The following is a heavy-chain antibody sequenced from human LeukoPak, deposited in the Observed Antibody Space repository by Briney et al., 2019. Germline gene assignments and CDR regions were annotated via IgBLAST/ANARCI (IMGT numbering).Heavy chain of an antibody. CDR1: GFTFSSHL. J-gene: IGHJ4*02. V-gene: IGHV3-74*01. Sequence: PGGSLRLSCEASGFTFSSHLMHWVRQAPGKGLVWVSRISTDGSTTIYADSVKGRFTISRDNAKNTLYLQMNSLRAEDTAVYYCARGTSTYGGRHDYWGQGTLVTVSS. CDR2: ISTDGSTT. CDR3: ARGTSTYGGRHDY. D-gene: IGHD4-23*01.